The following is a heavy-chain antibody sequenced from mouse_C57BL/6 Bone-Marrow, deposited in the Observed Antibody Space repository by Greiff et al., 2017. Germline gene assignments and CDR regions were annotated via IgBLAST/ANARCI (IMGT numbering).Heavy chain of an antibody. CDR3: ARDGAYYGSRAY. CDR1: GFTFSSYA. Sequence: EVQGVESGGGLVKPGGSLKLSCAASGFTFSSYAMSWVRQTPEKRLEWVATISDGGSYTYYPDNVKGRFTISRDNAKNNLYLQMSHLKSEDTAMYYWARDGAYYGSRAYWGQGTLVTVSA. D-gene: IGHD1-1*01. CDR2: ISDGGSYT. V-gene: IGHV5-4*01. J-gene: IGHJ3*01.